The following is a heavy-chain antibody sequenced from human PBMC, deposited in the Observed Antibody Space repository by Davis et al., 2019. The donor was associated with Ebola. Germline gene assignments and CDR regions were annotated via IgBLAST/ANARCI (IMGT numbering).Heavy chain of an antibody. V-gene: IGHV3-7*01. CDR2: IKQDGSEK. Sequence: GESLKISCAASGFTFSSYWMSWVRQAPGKGLEWVANIKQDGSEKYYVDSVKGRFTISRDNSKNTLYLQMNSLRAEDTAVYYCARDRAYCSSTSCYRGFDPWGQGTLVTVSS. CDR1: GFTFSSYW. J-gene: IGHJ5*02. D-gene: IGHD2-2*01. CDR3: ARDRAYCSSTSCYRGFDP.